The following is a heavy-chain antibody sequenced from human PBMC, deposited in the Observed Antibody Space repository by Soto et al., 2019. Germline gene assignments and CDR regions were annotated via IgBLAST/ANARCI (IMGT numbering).Heavy chain of an antibody. J-gene: IGHJ6*03. CDR2: INAGNGNT. CDR1: GYTFTSYA. V-gene: IGHV1-3*01. CDR3: ARVPRTSPYYYYYMDV. D-gene: IGHD2-2*01. Sequence: ASVKVSCKASGYTFTSYAMHWVRQAPGQRLEWMGWINAGNGNTKYSQKFQGRVTITRDTSASTAYMELSSLRSEDTAVYYCARVPRTSPYYYYYMDVWGKGTTVTVSS.